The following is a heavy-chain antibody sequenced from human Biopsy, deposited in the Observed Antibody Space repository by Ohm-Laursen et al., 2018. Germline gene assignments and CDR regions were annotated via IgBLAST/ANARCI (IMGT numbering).Heavy chain of an antibody. CDR2: IYYDGIT. Sequence: SQTLSLTCAVSGYSVTNDYYWGWIRQPPGKGLEWIGNIYYDGITYYNPSLKSRVAMSVDTSKNQFSLRLTSVTAADTAVYYCARVAGGYAYYYGMGVWGQGTTVIVSS. J-gene: IGHJ6*02. D-gene: IGHD5-12*01. CDR1: GYSVTNDYY. CDR3: ARVAGGYAYYYGMGV. V-gene: IGHV4-38-2*01.